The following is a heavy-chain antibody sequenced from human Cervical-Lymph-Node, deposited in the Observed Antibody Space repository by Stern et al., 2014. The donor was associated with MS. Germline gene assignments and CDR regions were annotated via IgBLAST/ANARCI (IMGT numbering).Heavy chain of an antibody. CDR1: GFTFSSYS. Sequence: EVQLLESGGGLVKPGGSLRLSCAASGFTFSSYSMNCVRQAPGKGLEWVASISSGGSYIYYADSLKGRFTISRDNAKNSLYLQMNSLRAEDTAVYYCARGRGGNYRYYFDYWGQGTLVTVSS. J-gene: IGHJ4*02. CDR2: ISSGGSYI. V-gene: IGHV3-21*01. D-gene: IGHD4-23*01. CDR3: ARGRGGNYRYYFDY.